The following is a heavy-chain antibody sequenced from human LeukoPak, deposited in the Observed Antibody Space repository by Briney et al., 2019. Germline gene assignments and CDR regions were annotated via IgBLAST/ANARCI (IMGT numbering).Heavy chain of an antibody. J-gene: IGHJ4*02. D-gene: IGHD3-3*01. CDR2: IKSKIDGGTT. Sequence: EGSLRLSCAASGFTFNNAWMSWVRQAPGKGLEWVGRIKSKIDGGTTDYAAPVKGRFSISRDDSKNTVDLQMNSLKTEDTAVYYCAKWGDFWSGNYGGYWGQGTLVTVSS. CDR1: GFTFNNAW. V-gene: IGHV3-15*01. CDR3: AKWGDFWSGNYGGY.